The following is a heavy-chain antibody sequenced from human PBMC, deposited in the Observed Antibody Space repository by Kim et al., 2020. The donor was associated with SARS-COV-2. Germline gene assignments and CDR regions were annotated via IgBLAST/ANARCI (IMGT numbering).Heavy chain of an antibody. CDR3: ARGWFGQVGDY. Sequence: GGSLRLSCAASGFTFNTYTMDWVLQAPGKGLEWVSSITVSSTHIYYADSVKGRFTISRDNGRNSVYLQMNSLRVDDTAVYYCARGWFGQVGDYWGQGTRVTVSS. V-gene: IGHV3-21*01. CDR2: ITVSSTHI. J-gene: IGHJ4*02. D-gene: IGHD3-10*01. CDR1: GFTFNTYT.